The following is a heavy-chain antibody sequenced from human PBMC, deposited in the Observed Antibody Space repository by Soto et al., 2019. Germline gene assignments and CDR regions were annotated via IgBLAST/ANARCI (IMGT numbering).Heavy chain of an antibody. CDR2: INAGNGKT. Sequence: ASVKVSCKASGYTFTTYAMHWVRQAPGQRLEWMGWINAGNGKTKYSQKFQGRVTITRDTSATTAYMELSRLRSDDTAVYYCARGRTAVAGTLDVWGQGTTVTVSS. CDR1: GYTFTTYA. CDR3: ARGRTAVAGTLDV. J-gene: IGHJ6*02. V-gene: IGHV1-3*01. D-gene: IGHD6-19*01.